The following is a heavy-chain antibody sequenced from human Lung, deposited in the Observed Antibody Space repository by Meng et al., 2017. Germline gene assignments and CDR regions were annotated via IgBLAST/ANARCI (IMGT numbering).Heavy chain of an antibody. CDR2: IKSNSDGGTT. D-gene: IGHD6-13*01. CDR3: ATGAAAADH. V-gene: IGHV3-15*01. CDR1: GFSFTDAW. Sequence: VGLGGSGGGLLKPGGSLSISCVASGFSFTDAWMSWVRQAPGKGLEWVGRIKSNSDGGTTDYAAPVKGRFTISRDDSKNTLYLQMNSLITEDTAVYFCATGAAAADHWGQGTLVTVSS. J-gene: IGHJ4*02.